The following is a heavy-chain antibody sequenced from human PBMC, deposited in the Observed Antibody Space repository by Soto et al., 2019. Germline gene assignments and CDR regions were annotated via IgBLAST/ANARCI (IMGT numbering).Heavy chain of an antibody. D-gene: IGHD3-3*01. CDR2: IYPGDSNT. CDR1: GYSFTSYW. V-gene: IGHV5-51*01. Sequence: GSLKISCKGSGYSFTSYWIGWVRQMPGKGLEWMGIIYPGDSNTRYSPSLQGQVTISVDKSISTAYLQWSSLKATDTAMYYCARHAYDFWSGHPNPRYYYGMDIWGQGTTVTVSS. J-gene: IGHJ6*02. CDR3: ARHAYDFWSGHPNPRYYYGMDI.